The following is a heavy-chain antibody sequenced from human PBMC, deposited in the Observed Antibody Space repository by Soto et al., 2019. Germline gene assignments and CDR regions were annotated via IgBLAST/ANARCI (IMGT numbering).Heavy chain of an antibody. D-gene: IGHD3-10*01. CDR3: ARGWFGPDV. V-gene: IGHV3-74*01. Sequence: EVQLMESGGGLVQPGGSLRLSCAASEFTFSGRSVHWVRQAPGKGLVWVSGIDKVGTDSTYADSVRGRFTSSRDNAKNTVYLQMNSLRVEDTAVYYCARGWFGPDVWGKGTTVTVSS. CDR1: EFTFSGRS. CDR2: IDKVGTDS. J-gene: IGHJ6*03.